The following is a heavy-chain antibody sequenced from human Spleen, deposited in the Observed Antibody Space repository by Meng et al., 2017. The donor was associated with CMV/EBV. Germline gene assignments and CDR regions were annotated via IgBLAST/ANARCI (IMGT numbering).Heavy chain of an antibody. Sequence: LSCAASGFTLSSYNMNWVRQAPGKGLEWVSSISSSSSFIYYADSVKGRFTISRDNAKNSVDLQMNSLRAEDTAVYYCAREQSVWFDPWGQGTLVTVSS. J-gene: IGHJ5*02. CDR3: AREQSVWFDP. CDR2: ISSSSSFI. CDR1: GFTLSSYN. V-gene: IGHV3-21*01.